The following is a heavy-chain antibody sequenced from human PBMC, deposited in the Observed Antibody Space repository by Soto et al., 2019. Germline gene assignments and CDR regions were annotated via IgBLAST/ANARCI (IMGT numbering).Heavy chain of an antibody. CDR2: IWYDGSNK. CDR1: GFTFSSYG. Sequence: QVQLVESGGGVVQPGRSLRLSCAASGFTFSSYGMHWVRQAPGKGLEWVAVIWYDGSNKYYADSVKGRFTISRDNSKNTLYLQMNRLRAEDTAVYYCARDTPYYDFWSGYTDWGQGTLVTVSS. J-gene: IGHJ4*02. CDR3: ARDTPYYDFWSGYTD. D-gene: IGHD3-3*01. V-gene: IGHV3-33*01.